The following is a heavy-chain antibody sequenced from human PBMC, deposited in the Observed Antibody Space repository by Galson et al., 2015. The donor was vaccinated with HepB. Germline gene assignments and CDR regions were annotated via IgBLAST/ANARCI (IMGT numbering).Heavy chain of an antibody. V-gene: IGHV3-48*03. CDR2: ISSSDTI. D-gene: IGHD5-24*01. J-gene: IGHJ3*02. Sequence: SLRLSCAASGFSLSTYEMNWVRQAPGKGLEWVSYISSSDTIYYADSVKGRFTISRDNAKNSLYLQMNSLRAEDTAVYYCARDKGYKLSGCCTFDIWGQGTMVTVSS. CDR3: ARDKGYKLSGCCTFDI. CDR1: GFSLSTYE.